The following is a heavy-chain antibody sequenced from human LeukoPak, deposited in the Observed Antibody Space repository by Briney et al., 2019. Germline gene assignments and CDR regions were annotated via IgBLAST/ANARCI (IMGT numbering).Heavy chain of an antibody. CDR1: GYTFTSYD. D-gene: IGHD6-13*01. CDR3: ARTAAAGIYYYYYYGMDV. V-gene: IGHV1-8*01. J-gene: IGHJ6*02. Sequence: AASVKVSCKASGYTFTSYDINWVRQATGQGLEWMGWMNPNSGNTGYAQKFQGRVTMTRNTSISTAYMELSSLRFEDTAVYYCARTAAAGIYYYYYYGMDVWGQGTAVTVSS. CDR2: MNPNSGNT.